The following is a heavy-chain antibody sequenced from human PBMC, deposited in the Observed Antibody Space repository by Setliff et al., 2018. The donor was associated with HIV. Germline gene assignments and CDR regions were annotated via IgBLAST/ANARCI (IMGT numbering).Heavy chain of an antibody. Sequence: GESLKISCKASGYSFMSYWIGWVRQMPGKGLEWMGIIYPGDSDAKYSPSFQGQVTISADKSITTAYLQWSSLKASDTAMYFCATHTLNNAFDIWGLGTMVTVSS. V-gene: IGHV5-51*01. J-gene: IGHJ3*02. CDR1: GYSFMSYW. CDR2: IYPGDSDA. CDR3: ATHTLNNAFDI.